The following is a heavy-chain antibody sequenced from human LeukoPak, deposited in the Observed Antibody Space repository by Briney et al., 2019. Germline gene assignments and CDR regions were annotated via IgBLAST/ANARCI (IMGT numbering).Heavy chain of an antibody. Sequence: ASVKVSCKASGYTFTSYYMHWVRQAPGQGLEWMGRINPNSGGTNYAQKFQGRVTMTRDTSISTAYMELSRLRSDDTAVYYCASNLRFLEWLLYYWGQGTLVTVSS. V-gene: IGHV1-2*06. CDR3: ASNLRFLEWLLYY. CDR1: GYTFTSYY. D-gene: IGHD3-3*01. J-gene: IGHJ4*02. CDR2: INPNSGGT.